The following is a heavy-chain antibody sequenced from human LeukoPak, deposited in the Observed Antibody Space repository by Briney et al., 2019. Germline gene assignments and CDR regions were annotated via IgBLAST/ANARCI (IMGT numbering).Heavy chain of an antibody. D-gene: IGHD2-2*01. J-gene: IGHJ4*02. CDR1: GGSFSGYY. CDR2: INHSGST. Sequence: PSETLSLTCAVCGGSFSGYYWSWIRQPPGKGLEWIGEINHSGSTNYNPSLKSRVTISVDTSKNQFSLKLSSVTAADTAVYYCARGAWGVVVPAAPYYFDYWGQGTLVTVSS. V-gene: IGHV4-34*01. CDR3: ARGAWGVVVPAAPYYFDY.